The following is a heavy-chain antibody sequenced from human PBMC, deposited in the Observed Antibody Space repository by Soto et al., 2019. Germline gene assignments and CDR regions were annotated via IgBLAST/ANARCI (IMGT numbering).Heavy chain of an antibody. V-gene: IGHV4-59*08. CDR2: VQYSWGS. D-gene: IGHD3-10*01. Sequence: QVQLQESGPGLVKPSETLSLSCTVSGASISSYHWSWIRQTPGKGLEWIGYVQYSWGSNYNPSLKSRVAISLGTSKSQFSLKLPSVTATDTAVDYCARQGFGALHGRVDVWGQGTTVTVSS. J-gene: IGHJ6*02. CDR3: ARQGFGALHGRVDV. CDR1: GASISSYH.